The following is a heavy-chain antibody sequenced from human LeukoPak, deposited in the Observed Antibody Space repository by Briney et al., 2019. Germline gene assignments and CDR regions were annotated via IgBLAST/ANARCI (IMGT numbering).Heavy chain of an antibody. J-gene: IGHJ4*02. CDR3: ARPRCSGGSCYLSYFDY. CDR2: IYPGDSDT. CDR1: GYSFTSYY. V-gene: IGHV5-51*01. D-gene: IGHD2-15*01. Sequence: GESLEISCKGSGYSFTSYYIVWVRQMPGKGLEWMGVIYPGDSDTRYSPSFQGQVTISADKSISTAYLQWSSLKASDTAMYYCARPRCSGGSCYLSYFDYWGQGTLVTVSS.